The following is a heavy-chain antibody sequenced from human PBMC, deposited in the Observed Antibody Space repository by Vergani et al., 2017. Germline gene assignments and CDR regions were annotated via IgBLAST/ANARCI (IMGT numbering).Heavy chain of an antibody. CDR2: ISGSGVIT. CDR3: AKVGTVAFYYYYGMDV. J-gene: IGHJ6*02. D-gene: IGHD4-23*01. CDR1: GFTFSSYA. Sequence: EVQLLESGGGLVQPGGSLRLSCAASGFTFSSYAMSWFLQAPGKGLECVSAISGSGVITYYADSVKGRFTISRDNSKNTLYLQMNSLRAEDTAVYYCAKVGTVAFYYYYGMDVWGQGTTVTVSS. V-gene: IGHV3-23*01.